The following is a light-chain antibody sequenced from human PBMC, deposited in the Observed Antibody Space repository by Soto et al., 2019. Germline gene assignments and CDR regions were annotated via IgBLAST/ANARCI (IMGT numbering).Light chain of an antibody. V-gene: IGKV3-11*01. Sequence: EIVLTQSPATLSLSPGERATLSCRASRSVTGYLAWYQQKPGQAPRLLIYDASSRATGIPPRYSGSGSGTDFTLTITSLEPEDCAVYSCQHRSDWPSTFGGGTKVEI. CDR3: QHRSDWPST. CDR1: RSVTGY. CDR2: DAS. J-gene: IGKJ4*01.